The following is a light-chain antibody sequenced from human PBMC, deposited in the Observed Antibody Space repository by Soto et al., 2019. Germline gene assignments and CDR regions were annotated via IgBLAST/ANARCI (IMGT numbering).Light chain of an antibody. V-gene: IGLV2-14*01. CDR2: DVT. CDR1: GDDIVGYNF. Sequence: QCLLTQTAYVSGSPGQSITISCGRTGDDIVGYNFVCWYQHHPGKAPKLIMYDVTHRPSGVSERFSGSKSGFTASLTISGLQPEDESHYYCASFTSISTYDFGTGTKVTVL. J-gene: IGLJ1*01. CDR3: ASFTSISTYD.